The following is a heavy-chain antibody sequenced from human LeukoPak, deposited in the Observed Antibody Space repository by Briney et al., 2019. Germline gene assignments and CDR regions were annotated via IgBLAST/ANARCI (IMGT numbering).Heavy chain of an antibody. CDR1: GFTFKSYH. CDR3: ARKRIADLGDETSFGGSPFDS. J-gene: IGHJ4*02. CDR2: INSGASVI. D-gene: IGHD3-16*01. V-gene: IGHV3-48*03. Sequence: PGRSLRLSCVASGFTFKSYHMNWVRQAPGKGPEWLSGINSGASVIYYGDSVKGRFTISRADAKNSLFLQMSGLTVDDTAVYYCARKRIADLGDETSFGGSPFDSWGQGTLVIVSS.